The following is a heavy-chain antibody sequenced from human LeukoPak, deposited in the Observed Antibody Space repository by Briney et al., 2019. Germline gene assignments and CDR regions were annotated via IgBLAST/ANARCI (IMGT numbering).Heavy chain of an antibody. V-gene: IGHV3-30-3*01. D-gene: IGHD2-2*01. J-gene: IGHJ4*02. CDR1: GFTFSSYA. CDR2: ISYDGSNK. CDR3: ARDKRYCSSTSCYGVFDY. Sequence: GGSLRLSCAASGFTFSSYAMHGVRQAPGKGLEGVAVISYDGSNKYYADSVKGRFTISRDNSKNTLYLQMNSLRAEDTAVYYCARDKRYCSSTSCYGVFDYWGQGTLVTVSS.